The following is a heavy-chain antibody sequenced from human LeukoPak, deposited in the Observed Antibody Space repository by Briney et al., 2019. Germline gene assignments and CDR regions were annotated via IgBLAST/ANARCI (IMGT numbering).Heavy chain of an antibody. CDR2: ISSSSSTI. CDR1: GFTFSSYW. Sequence: GGSLRLSCAASGFTFSSYWMSWVRQAPGKGLEWVSYISSSSSTIYYADSVKGRFTISRDNAKNSLYLQMNSLRAEDTAVYYCARGGGGFWFDPWGQGTLVTVSS. V-gene: IGHV3-48*01. J-gene: IGHJ5*02. CDR3: ARGGGGFWFDP.